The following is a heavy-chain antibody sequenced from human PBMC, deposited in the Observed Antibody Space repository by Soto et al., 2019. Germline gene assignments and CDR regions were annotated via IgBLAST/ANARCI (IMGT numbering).Heavy chain of an antibody. V-gene: IGHV4-4*07. CDR1: GGSISSYY. D-gene: IGHD2-2*01. CDR2: IYTSGST. CDR3: ARMCSSTSCLYYGMDV. J-gene: IGHJ6*02. Sequence: KSSETLSLTCTVSGGSISSYYWSWIRQPAGKGLEWIGRIYTSGSTNYNPSLKSRVTMSVDTSKNQFSLKLSSVTAADTAVYYCARMCSSTSCLYYGMDVWGQGTTVTVSS.